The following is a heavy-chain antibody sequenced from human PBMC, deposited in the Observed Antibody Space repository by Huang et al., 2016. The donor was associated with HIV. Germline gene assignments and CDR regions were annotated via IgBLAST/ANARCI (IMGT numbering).Heavy chain of an antibody. V-gene: IGHV1-8*02. CDR3: ARSAYGDLDY. Sequence: QVHLVQSGAEVKKPGASVKVSCKASGYTFTNYDINWVRQAPGRGLAWMGWRKPNTGNTGFAQSFQGRVTMTRKTSITTAYMELTSLTSEDTAVYYCARSAYGDLDYWGLGTLVIVSS. J-gene: IGHJ4*02. D-gene: IGHD4-17*01. CDR1: GYTFTNYD. CDR2: RKPNTGNT.